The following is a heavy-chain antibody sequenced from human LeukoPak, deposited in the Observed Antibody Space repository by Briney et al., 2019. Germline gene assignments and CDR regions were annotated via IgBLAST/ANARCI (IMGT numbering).Heavy chain of an antibody. Sequence: RGESLKISCKGPGYSFATYWIGWVRQMPGKGLEWMGIVYPGDSDVRYSPSFQGQVTISVDKSINTAYLQWSSLKASDTAKFYCARHQDGYTYGYDYWGQGTLVTVSS. CDR3: ARHQDGYTYGYDY. D-gene: IGHD5-18*01. CDR1: GYSFATYW. V-gene: IGHV5-51*01. J-gene: IGHJ4*02. CDR2: VYPGDSDV.